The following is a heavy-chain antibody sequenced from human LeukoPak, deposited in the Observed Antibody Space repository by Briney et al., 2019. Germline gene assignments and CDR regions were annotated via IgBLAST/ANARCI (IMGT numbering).Heavy chain of an antibody. D-gene: IGHD3-3*01. CDR1: GYTFTSYY. J-gene: IGHJ4*02. V-gene: IGHV1-46*01. CDR2: INPSGGST. CDR3: ARVSSRAPLEWLLGDY. Sequence: ASVKVSCKASGYTFTSYYMHRVRQAPGQGLEWMGIINPSGGSTSYAQKFQGRVTMTRDMSTSTVYMELSSLRSEDTAVYYCARVSSRAPLEWLLGDYWGQGTLVTVSS.